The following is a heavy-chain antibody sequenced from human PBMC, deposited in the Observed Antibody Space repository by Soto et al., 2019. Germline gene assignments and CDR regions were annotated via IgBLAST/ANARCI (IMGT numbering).Heavy chain of an antibody. J-gene: IGHJ4*02. CDR3: ARDQELYYDILTGSFDY. Sequence: PGGDLRLSCAASGFTFFSYSMNWVRQAPGKDPASASYRRSSSRARYYAELEWVSYISSSSSTIYYADSVKGRFTISRDNAKNSLYLQMNSLRDEDTAVYYCARDQELYYDILTGSFDYWGQGTLVTVSS. CDR1: GFTFFSYS. CDR2: ISSSSSTI. V-gene: IGHV3-48*02. D-gene: IGHD3-9*01.